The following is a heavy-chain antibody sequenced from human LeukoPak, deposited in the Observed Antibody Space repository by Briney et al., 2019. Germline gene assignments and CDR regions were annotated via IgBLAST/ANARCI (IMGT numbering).Heavy chain of an antibody. Sequence: GGSLRLSCAASGFTFSDYYMSWIRQTPGKGLEWASYISSSGSTIYYADSVKGGFTISSDNAKNSLYLQMNNLRVEDTAVYYCARDQPIRYNYGYPFDTWGQGTLVTVSS. CDR3: ARDQPIRYNYGYPFDT. V-gene: IGHV3-11*04. J-gene: IGHJ4*02. D-gene: IGHD5-18*01. CDR1: GFTFSDYY. CDR2: ISSSGSTI.